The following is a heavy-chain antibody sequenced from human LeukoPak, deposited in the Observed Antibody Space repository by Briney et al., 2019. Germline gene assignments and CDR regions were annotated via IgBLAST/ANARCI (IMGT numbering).Heavy chain of an antibody. CDR1: GYTFTGYY. V-gene: IGHV1-2*02. CDR3: ARDSNTGYSSGWWGADPESHFDY. CDR2: INPNSGGT. J-gene: IGHJ4*02. D-gene: IGHD6-19*01. Sequence: GASVKVSCKASGYTFTGYYMHWVRQAPGQGLEWMGWINPNSGGTNYAQKYQGRVTMTTDTSTSTAYMELRSLSSDDTAVYYCARDSNTGYSSGWWGADPESHFDYWGQGTLVTVSS.